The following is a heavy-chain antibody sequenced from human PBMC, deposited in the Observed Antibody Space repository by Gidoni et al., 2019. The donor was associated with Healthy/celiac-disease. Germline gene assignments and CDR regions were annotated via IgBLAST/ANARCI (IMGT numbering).Heavy chain of an antibody. Sequence: EVQLVESGGVVVQPGGSLRLSCAASGFTFDDYTMHWVRQAPGKGLEWVSLISWDGGSTYYADSVKGRFTISRDNSKNSLYLQMNSLRTEDTALYYCAKDIQRRGIAAPHYWGQGTLVTVSS. CDR1: GFTFDDYT. D-gene: IGHD6-6*01. V-gene: IGHV3-43*01. CDR2: ISWDGGST. J-gene: IGHJ4*02. CDR3: AKDIQRRGIAAPHY.